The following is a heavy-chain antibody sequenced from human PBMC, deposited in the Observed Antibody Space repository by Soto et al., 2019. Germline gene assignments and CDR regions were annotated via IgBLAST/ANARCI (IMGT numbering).Heavy chain of an antibody. CDR1: GGSIRSDNYY. CDR3: ASYFYDSSGHYSSLFDY. CDR2: IFYSGSA. D-gene: IGHD3-22*01. V-gene: IGHV4-30-4*08. J-gene: IGHJ4*02. Sequence: SETLSLTCTVSGGSIRSDNYYWGWIRQPPGKGLEWIGYIFYSGSAHYNPSLRSRVTISVDTSKNQFSVKLNSVTAADTAVYYCASYFYDSSGHYSSLFDYWGPGTLVTVSS.